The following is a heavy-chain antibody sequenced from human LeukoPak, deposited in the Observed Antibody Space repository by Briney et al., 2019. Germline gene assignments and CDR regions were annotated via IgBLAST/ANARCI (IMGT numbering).Heavy chain of an antibody. CDR2: IKHRGRR. D-gene: IGHD2-15*01. J-gene: IGHJ4*02. CDR3: ARVEGATSIDY. CDR1: GSSISSDYY. Sequence: SETLSLTCSVSGSSISSDYYWGWVRQPPGKGLEWIGSIKHRGRRYYNPSLKSRVTISVDTSKNQFSLQLSSVTAADTAVYYCARVEGATSIDYWGQGILVTVSS. V-gene: IGHV4-38-2*02.